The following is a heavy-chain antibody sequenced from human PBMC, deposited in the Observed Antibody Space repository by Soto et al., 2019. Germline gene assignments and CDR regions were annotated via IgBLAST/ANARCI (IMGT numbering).Heavy chain of an antibody. V-gene: IGHV1-2*04. J-gene: IGHJ3*02. CDR1: GYTFTCYY. D-gene: IGHD6-19*01. CDR2: INPNSGGT. CDR3: ARGTAGMDDAFDI. Sequence: ASVKVSCKASGYTFTCYYMHWVRQAPGQGLEWMGWINPNSGGTNYAQKFQGWVTTTRDASISTAYMELSRLRSDDTAVYYCARGTAGMDDAFDIWGQGTMVTVSS.